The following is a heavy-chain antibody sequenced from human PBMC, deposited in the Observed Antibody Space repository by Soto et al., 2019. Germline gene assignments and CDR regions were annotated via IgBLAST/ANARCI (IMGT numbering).Heavy chain of an antibody. CDR3: ARDLQYSRLFYGMDV. D-gene: IGHD6-13*01. V-gene: IGHV4-31*03. J-gene: IGHJ6*02. CDR1: GGTISSGDYY. Sequence: SETLSLTCTVSGGTISSGDYYWSWIRQHPGKGLEWIGYIYYSGSTYYNPSLKSRVTISVDTSKNQFSLKLSSVTAADTAVYYCARDLQYSRLFYGMDVWGQGTTVTVSS. CDR2: IYYSGST.